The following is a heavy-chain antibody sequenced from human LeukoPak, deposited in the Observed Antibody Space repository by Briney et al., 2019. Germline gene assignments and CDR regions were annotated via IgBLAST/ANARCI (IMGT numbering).Heavy chain of an antibody. V-gene: IGHV3-30*18. Sequence: PGGSLRLSCTASGFSFSNYGMHWVRQAPGKGLEWVTVISYDGSNKYYADSVKGRVTISRDNSKNTLYLQMNSLRAEDTAVYYCVKGYYAFDYWGQGTLVTVSS. CDR2: ISYDGSNK. J-gene: IGHJ4*02. CDR1: GFSFSNYG. CDR3: VKGYYAFDY. D-gene: IGHD3-3*01.